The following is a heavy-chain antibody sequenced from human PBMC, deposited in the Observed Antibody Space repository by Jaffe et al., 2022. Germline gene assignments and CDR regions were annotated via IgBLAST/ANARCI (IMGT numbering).Heavy chain of an antibody. J-gene: IGHJ4*02. D-gene: IGHD2-15*01. CDR3: ARGMQERCSGTPCPVDY. CDR2: LNPITGST. V-gene: IGHV1-46*01. CDR1: GYTFTSYY. Sequence: QVQLVQSGAEVKKPGASVKLSCKASGYTFTSYYIHWVRQAPGQGLEWMGVLNPITGSTTYARKFQGRVTMTRDTSTSTVYMELSSLRSEDTAVYYCARGMQERCSGTPCPVDYWGQGALVTVSS.